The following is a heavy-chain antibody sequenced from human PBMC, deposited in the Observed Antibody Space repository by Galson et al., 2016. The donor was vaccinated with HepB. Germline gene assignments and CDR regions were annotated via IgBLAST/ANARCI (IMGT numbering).Heavy chain of an antibody. Sequence: SLRLSCAASGFTFSNAWMSWVRQAPRKGLEWVGRIRSNTDGGATDYAAPVKGRFTISRDDSKSTLYLQMNSLKTEDTAVYYCTTDDYYDSSSHYYAGFDYWGQGTLVTVSS. CDR1: GFTFSNAW. CDR3: TTDDYYDSSSHYYAGFDY. J-gene: IGHJ4*02. D-gene: IGHD3-22*01. V-gene: IGHV3-15*01. CDR2: IRSNTDGGAT.